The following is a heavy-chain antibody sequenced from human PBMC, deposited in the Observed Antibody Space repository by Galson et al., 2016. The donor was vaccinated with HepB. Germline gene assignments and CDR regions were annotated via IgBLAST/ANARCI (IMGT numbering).Heavy chain of an antibody. V-gene: IGHV3-23*01. J-gene: IGHJ5*02. CDR3: AKDQLIVVVPAAGNWFGP. CDR2: ISGSGTAT. Sequence: LRLSCAASGFTFNNYAMSWVRQAPGKGLEWVSGISGSGTATYYPDSVKGRFTISRDNSKSTLYLQMNGLTAEDTAIYYCAKDQLIVVVPAAGNWFGPWGPGTQVAVSS. D-gene: IGHD2-2*01. CDR1: GFTFNNYA.